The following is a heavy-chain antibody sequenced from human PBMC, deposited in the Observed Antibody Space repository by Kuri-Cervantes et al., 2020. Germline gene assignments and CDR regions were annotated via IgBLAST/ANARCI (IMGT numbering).Heavy chain of an antibody. CDR1: GYTFTSSD. V-gene: IGHV1-8*01. CDR3: ARDNIVVVPAAILGYYYYGMDV. D-gene: IGHD2-2*02. Sequence: ASVKVSCKASGYTFTSSDINWVRQATGQGLEWMGWMNPNSGNTGYAQKFQGRVTMTRETSISTAYMELSRLRSDDTAVYYCARDNIVVVPAAILGYYYYGMDVWGQGTTVTVSS. CDR2: MNPNSGNT. J-gene: IGHJ6*02.